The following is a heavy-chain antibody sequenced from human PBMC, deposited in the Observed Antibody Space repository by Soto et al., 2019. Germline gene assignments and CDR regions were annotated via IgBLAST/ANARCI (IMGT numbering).Heavy chain of an antibody. V-gene: IGHV1-24*01. CDR2: FDPEDGET. CDR1: GYTKEDLS. Sequence: GASVKVCCKVSGYTKEDLSMHWVRQDPGKGLEWMGGFDPEDGETIYAQKFQGRVTMTEDTSTDTAYMELSSLRSEDTAVYYCATISYGQAGYFDYWGQGTLVTVSS. D-gene: IGHD4-17*01. CDR3: ATISYGQAGYFDY. J-gene: IGHJ4*02.